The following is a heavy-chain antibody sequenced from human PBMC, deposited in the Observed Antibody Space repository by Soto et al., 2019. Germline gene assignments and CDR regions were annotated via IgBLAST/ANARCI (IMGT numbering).Heavy chain of an antibody. CDR1: GFTFSSNA. D-gene: IGHD6-13*01. CDR3: AKELKGIYSRSYFDY. V-gene: IGHV3-23*01. J-gene: IGHJ4*02. Sequence: EVQLLESGGGFVQPGGSLRLSCAASGFTFSSNAMSWVRQAPGKGLEWVSGLSGSGGITYYADSVKGRFTISRDNSKNTLYLQMNSLRAEDTAVYYCAKELKGIYSRSYFDYWGQGTLVTVSS. CDR2: LSGSGGIT.